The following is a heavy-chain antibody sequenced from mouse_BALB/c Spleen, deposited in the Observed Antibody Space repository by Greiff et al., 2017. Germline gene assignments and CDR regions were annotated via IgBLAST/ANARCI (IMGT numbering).Heavy chain of an antibody. CDR1: GYSITSGYY. D-gene: IGHD2-14*01. CDR3: ARAGNYRYGDDAMDY. CDR2: ISYDGSN. Sequence: EVQLQQSGPGLVKPSQSLSLTCSVTGYSITSGYYWNWIRQFPGNKLEWMGYISYDGSNNYNPSLKNRISITRDTSKNQFFLKLNSVTTEDTATYYCARAGNYRYGDDAMDYWGQGTSVTVSS. J-gene: IGHJ4*01. V-gene: IGHV3-6*02.